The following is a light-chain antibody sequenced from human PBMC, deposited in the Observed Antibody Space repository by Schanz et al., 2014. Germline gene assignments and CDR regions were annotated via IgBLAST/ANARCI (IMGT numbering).Light chain of an antibody. CDR3: CSYVGSSLWV. J-gene: IGLJ2*01. Sequence: QSALTQPRSVSGSPGQSVTISCTGTSSDVGGYNSVSWYQQHPGKAPKLMIYDVSKRPSGVPDRFSGSKSGNTASLTISGLQAEDEADYYCCSYVGSSLWVFGGGTKLTVL. CDR1: SSDVGGYNS. V-gene: IGLV2-11*01. CDR2: DVS.